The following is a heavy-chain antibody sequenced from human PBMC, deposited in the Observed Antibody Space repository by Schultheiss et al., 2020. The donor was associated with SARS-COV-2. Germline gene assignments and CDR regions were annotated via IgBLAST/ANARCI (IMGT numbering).Heavy chain of an antibody. V-gene: IGHV3-73*01. J-gene: IGHJ4*02. CDR3: TSNGDYGGG. Sequence: GGSLRLSCAASGFTFSSYAMSWVRQAPGKGLEWVGRIRSKANSYATAYAASVKGRFTISRDDSKNTAYLQMNSLKTEDTAVYYCTSNGDYGGGWGQGTLVTVSS. CDR1: GFTFSSYA. CDR2: IRSKANSYAT. D-gene: IGHD4-17*01.